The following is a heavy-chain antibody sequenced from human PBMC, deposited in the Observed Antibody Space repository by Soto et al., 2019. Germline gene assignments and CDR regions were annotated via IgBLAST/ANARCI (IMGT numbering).Heavy chain of an antibody. CDR1: GFTFSSYW. Sequence: PGGSLRLSCAASGFTFSSYWMSWVRQAPGKGLEWVVNIKEDGSVIYYADSVKGRFTISRDNAKNSLYLQMISLRAEDTAVYYGARLGYCSSISCFYGMDVWGQGTTVTVS. D-gene: IGHD2-2*01. CDR3: ARLGYCSSISCFYGMDV. J-gene: IGHJ6*02. CDR2: IKEDGSVI. V-gene: IGHV3-7*05.